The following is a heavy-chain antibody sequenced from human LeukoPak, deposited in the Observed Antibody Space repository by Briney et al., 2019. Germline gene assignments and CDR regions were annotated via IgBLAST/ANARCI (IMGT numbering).Heavy chain of an antibody. D-gene: IGHD3-3*01. V-gene: IGHV4-39*07. CDR2: IYYSGST. CDR1: GGSISSSSYY. J-gene: IGHJ4*02. Sequence: SETLSLTCTVSGGSISSSSYYWGWIRQPPGKGLEWIGSIYYSGSTYYNPSLKSRVTISVDTSKNQFSLKLSSVTAADTAVYYCARAGPADFWSGYRLMDYWGQGTLVTVSS. CDR3: ARAGPADFWSGYRLMDY.